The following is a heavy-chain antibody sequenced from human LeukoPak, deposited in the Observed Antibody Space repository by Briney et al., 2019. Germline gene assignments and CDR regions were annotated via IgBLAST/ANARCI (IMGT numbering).Heavy chain of an antibody. J-gene: IGHJ5*02. CDR3: ARALRYHLRGGFDP. V-gene: IGHV1-8*01. Sequence: ASVKVSCKASGYTFTSYDINWVRQAPGQGLEWMGWMNPNSGNTGYAQKFQGRVTMTRNTSISTAYMELSSLRSEDTAVYYCARALRYHLRGGFDPWGQGTLVTVSS. D-gene: IGHD1-14*01. CDR1: GYTFTSYD. CDR2: MNPNSGNT.